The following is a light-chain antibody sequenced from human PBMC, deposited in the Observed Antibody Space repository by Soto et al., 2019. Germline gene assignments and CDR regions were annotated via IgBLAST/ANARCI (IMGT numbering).Light chain of an antibody. J-gene: IGLJ1*01. CDR1: SSNIGSNY. Sequence: QSVLTQPPSASGTPGQRVTISCSGSSSNIGSNYVYWYQQLPGTAPKLLIYRNNQRPLGVPDRFSGSKSGTSASLAISGLRSEDEADYYCAAWDDSLSGLFGTGTKLTVL. CDR3: AAWDDSLSGL. CDR2: RNN. V-gene: IGLV1-47*01.